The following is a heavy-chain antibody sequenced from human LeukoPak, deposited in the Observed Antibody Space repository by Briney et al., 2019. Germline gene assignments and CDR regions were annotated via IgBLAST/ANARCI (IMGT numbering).Heavy chain of an antibody. CDR1: GFTFRNYV. CDR3: ARGGGQWLVRDYYFDY. V-gene: IGHV3-30-3*01. Sequence: SGGSLRLSCAASGFTFRNYVIHWVRQAPGKGLEWVAVTSSDLNVKLYADSVKGRFTISRDNSRSTLYLQMNSLRAEDTAVYYCARGGGQWLVRDYYFDYWGQGTLVTVSS. CDR2: TSSDLNVK. J-gene: IGHJ4*02. D-gene: IGHD6-19*01.